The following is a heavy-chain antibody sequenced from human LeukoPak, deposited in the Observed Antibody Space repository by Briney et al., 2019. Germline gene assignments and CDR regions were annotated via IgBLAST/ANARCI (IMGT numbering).Heavy chain of an antibody. CDR1: GFTFSSYS. J-gene: IGHJ4*02. CDR2: ISSSSSYI. Sequence: PGGSLRLSCAASGFTFSSYSMNWVRQAPGKGLEWVSSISSSSSYIYYADSVKGRFTISRDNAKNSLYLQMNSLRAEDTAVYYCARGRLTTVTTWSLGRTTPGAFRWGYFDYWGQGTLVTVSS. D-gene: IGHD4-11*01. CDR3: ARGRLTTVTTWSLGRTTPGAFRWGYFDY. V-gene: IGHV3-21*01.